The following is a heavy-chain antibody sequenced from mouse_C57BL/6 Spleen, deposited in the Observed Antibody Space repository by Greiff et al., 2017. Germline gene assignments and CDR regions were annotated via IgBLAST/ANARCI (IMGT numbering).Heavy chain of an antibody. J-gene: IGHJ3*01. Sequence: QVQLQQPGAELVKPGASVKLSCKASGYTFTSYWMQWVKQRPGQGLEWIGEIDPSGGYTNYNQKFKGKTTLTVETSSSTADMQLSSLTSEDAAVYYCARSGDCYSLFAYWGQGTLVTVSA. D-gene: IGHD2-3*01. V-gene: IGHV1-50*01. CDR1: GYTFTSYW. CDR2: IDPSGGYT. CDR3: ARSGDCYSLFAY.